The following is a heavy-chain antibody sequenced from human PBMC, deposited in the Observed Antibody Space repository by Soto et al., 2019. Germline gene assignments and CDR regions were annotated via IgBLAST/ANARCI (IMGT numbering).Heavy chain of an antibody. Sequence: QVQLVQSGAEVKKPGASVKVSCKTSGFNFFNYGYTWVRQAPGQGLEWVGCIRVFSGRKDYAPKFQGRVTLTADTSTSTAYMELGSLTSDDTAVYYCARTSSTANFEGWGQGTLVTVSS. CDR2: IRVFSGRK. CDR3: ARTSSTANFEG. D-gene: IGHD1-26*01. V-gene: IGHV1-18*01. J-gene: IGHJ4*02. CDR1: GFNFFNYG.